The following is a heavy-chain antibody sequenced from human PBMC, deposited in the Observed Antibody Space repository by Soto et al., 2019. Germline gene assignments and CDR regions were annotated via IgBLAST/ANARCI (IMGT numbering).Heavy chain of an antibody. V-gene: IGHV3-53*01. CDR2: IYSGGST. CDR1: GFSVSNSY. J-gene: IGHJ4*02. Sequence: EVQLVESGGGLIQPGGSLTLSCVASGFSVSNSYMSWVRQAPGKGLEWVSVIYSGGSTYYADSVKGRFTISRDNSKNTVYLQVNSLRGEDTAVYYCARVGKPMLIGNYFDYWGQGTLVTVSS. CDR3: ARVGKPMLIGNYFDY. D-gene: IGHD2-2*01.